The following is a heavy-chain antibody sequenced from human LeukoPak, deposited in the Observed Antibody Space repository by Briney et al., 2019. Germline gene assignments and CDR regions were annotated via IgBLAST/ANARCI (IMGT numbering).Heavy chain of an antibody. CDR2: INHSGST. J-gene: IGHJ3*02. Sequence: SETLSLTCAVYGGSFSGYYWSWIRQPPGKGLEWIGEINHSGSTNYNPPLKSRVTISVDTSKNQFSLKLSSVTAADTAVYYCARLGDAFDIWGQGTMVTVSS. CDR1: GGSFSGYY. V-gene: IGHV4-34*01. D-gene: IGHD7-27*01. CDR3: ARLGDAFDI.